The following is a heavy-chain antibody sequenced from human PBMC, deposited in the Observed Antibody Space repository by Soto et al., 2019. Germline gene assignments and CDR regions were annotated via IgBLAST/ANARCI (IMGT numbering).Heavy chain of an antibody. V-gene: IGHV1-69*01. Sequence: QVQLVQSGAEVKKPGSSVKVSCKVSGATFRTNPIAWVRQAPGQGLEWMGGIVPMSGTPKYAQKFQDRVTIIADESTSTAYMELRTLGSEDTAIYYCARKGGGDCPGGGCFSLDFWGQGTLITVSS. CDR3: ARKGGGDCPGGGCFSLDF. CDR1: GATFRTNP. CDR2: IVPMSGTP. D-gene: IGHD2-15*01. J-gene: IGHJ4*02.